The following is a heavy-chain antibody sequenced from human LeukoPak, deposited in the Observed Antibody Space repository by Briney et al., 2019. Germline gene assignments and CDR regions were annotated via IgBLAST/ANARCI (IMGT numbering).Heavy chain of an antibody. J-gene: IGHJ4*02. Sequence: GGSLRLSCAASGFTFSTYYMTWVRQAPGKGLEWVANINQDGSEKYYVDSVKGRFTISRDNAKNSLSLQMNSLRAEDTAVYYCARSGLWSGPGDNWGQGTLVTVST. CDR1: GFTFSTYY. CDR3: ARSGLWSGPGDN. CDR2: INQDGSEK. D-gene: IGHD3-10*01. V-gene: IGHV3-7*01.